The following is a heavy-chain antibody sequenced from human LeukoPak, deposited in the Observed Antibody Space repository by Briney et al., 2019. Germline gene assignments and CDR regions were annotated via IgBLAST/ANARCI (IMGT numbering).Heavy chain of an antibody. V-gene: IGHV5-51*01. CDR2: IHPGDSDS. J-gene: IGHJ5*01. CDR3: ARRSYCYSTSCYGYWFDS. D-gene: IGHD2-2*01. CDR1: GYRFTDYW. Sequence: GESLKISCKGSGYRFTDYWIAWVRQMHGKGLEWMGIIHPGDSDSRYSPSFQGQVTFSADKSISTAYLQWSSLKASDTAMYYCARRSYCYSTSCYGYWFDSWGQGTLVTVSS.